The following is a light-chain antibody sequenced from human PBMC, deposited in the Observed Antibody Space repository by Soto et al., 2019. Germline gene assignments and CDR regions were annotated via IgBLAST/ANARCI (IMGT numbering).Light chain of an antibody. CDR2: DAS. V-gene: IGKV1-5*01. CDR3: QRYGRSQWT. Sequence: GDSVTITCRASQNIRNWLAWYQQKPGKAPNPLIYDASSLQSGVPSRFSGSGSETEFTLTISGLQPEDFAVYFCQRYGRSQWTFGQGTKV. J-gene: IGKJ1*01. CDR1: QNIRNW.